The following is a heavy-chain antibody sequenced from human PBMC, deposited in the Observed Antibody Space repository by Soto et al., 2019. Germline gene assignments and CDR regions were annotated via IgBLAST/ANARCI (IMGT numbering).Heavy chain of an antibody. D-gene: IGHD3-22*01. CDR1: GFTFSSYV. Sequence: QVQMVEFGGGVVQAGRSMRLSCAASGFTFSSYVMHWVRQAPGKGLEWVAVISYDGSNKYYADSVKGRFTISRDNSKNKLYLQINLLRAEYTAVYYCARDGDIRYYYDRSGSYFDYWGQGTLVTVSS. J-gene: IGHJ4*02. CDR3: ARDGDIRYYYDRSGSYFDY. V-gene: IGHV3-30-3*01. CDR2: ISYDGSNK.